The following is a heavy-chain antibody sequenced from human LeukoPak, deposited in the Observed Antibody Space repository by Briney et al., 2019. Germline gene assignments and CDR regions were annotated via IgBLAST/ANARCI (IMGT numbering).Heavy chain of an antibody. CDR3: ARARNCDS. V-gene: IGHV3-7*05. D-gene: IGHD1-7*01. CDR1: EFTFTAYW. CDR2: INQDGSEK. Sequence: GGSLRLSCAVSEFTFTAYWMSWVRQAPGKGLEWVANINQDGSEKYYVDSVKGRFTISRDNAKNALFLQMNSLRAEDTAVYYCARARNCDSWGQGTLVTVSS. J-gene: IGHJ5*01.